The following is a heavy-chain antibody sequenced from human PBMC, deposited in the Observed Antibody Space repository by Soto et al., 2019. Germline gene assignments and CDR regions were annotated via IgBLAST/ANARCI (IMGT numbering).Heavy chain of an antibody. V-gene: IGHV2-5*02. CDR2: IYWDDNK. CDR1: GFSLSTTGVS. J-gene: IGHJ4*02. Sequence: QITLKESGPTLVKPTRTLTLTCTFSGFSLSTTGVSVGWMRQPPGKALEWLSVIYWDDNKRYSPSLRTRLTVTKDTSKSQVVLTMTNMDPVDTGTYYCAHSSMTTLVWYAFDYWGQGALVTVPS. CDR3: AHSSMTTLVWYAFDY. D-gene: IGHD4-17*01.